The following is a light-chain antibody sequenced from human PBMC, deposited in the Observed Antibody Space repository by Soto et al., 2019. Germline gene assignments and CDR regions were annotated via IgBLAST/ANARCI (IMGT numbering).Light chain of an antibody. CDR2: LGS. CDR1: QSLLHSNGYNY. J-gene: IGKJ3*01. V-gene: IGKV2-28*01. Sequence: DIVMTQSPLSLPVTPGEPASISCRSSQSLLHSNGYNYLDWYLQKPGQSPQLLIYLGSNRASGVPVRLSGSGAETDSTLKISIVEAEDVAVYYCMQALQTLPIFTFGPRTNVDI. CDR3: MQALQTLPIFT.